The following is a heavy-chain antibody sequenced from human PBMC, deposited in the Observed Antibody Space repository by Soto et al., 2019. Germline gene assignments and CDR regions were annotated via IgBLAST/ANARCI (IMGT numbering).Heavy chain of an antibody. CDR2: INPSGGFT. CDR3: ARVPSSLWFGQLSVGFDP. D-gene: IGHD3-10*01. Sequence: QVQLVQSGAEVKKPGASVKVSCKTSGYSFTDWYIHWVRQAPGQGLEWMGIINPSGGFTTYAQKFQGRVTMTRDTSTSTVYMELISLRSEDTAVYYCARVPSSLWFGQLSVGFDPWGQGTLVTVSS. CDR1: GYSFTDWY. J-gene: IGHJ5*02. V-gene: IGHV1-46*01.